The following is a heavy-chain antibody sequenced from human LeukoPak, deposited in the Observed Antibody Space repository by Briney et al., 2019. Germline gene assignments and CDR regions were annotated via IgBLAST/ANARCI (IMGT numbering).Heavy chain of an antibody. J-gene: IGHJ1*01. D-gene: IGHD3-22*01. CDR2: ISGYDGNT. Sequence: ASVKVSCAASGYTFNSYGISWLRQAPGQGLECMGWISGYDGNTKCAQKFQGRLTMTTDPSTTTGYMELRSLASDDTAVYYCARDLTYYDNSDFSPGRFQHWGQGTLVTVSS. CDR3: ARDLTYYDNSDFSPGRFQH. CDR1: GYTFNSYG. V-gene: IGHV1-18*01.